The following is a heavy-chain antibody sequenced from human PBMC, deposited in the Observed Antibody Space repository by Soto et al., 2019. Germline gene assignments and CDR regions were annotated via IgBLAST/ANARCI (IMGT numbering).Heavy chain of an antibody. J-gene: IGHJ2*01. CDR1: GFTFSDYA. D-gene: IGHD4-17*01. Sequence: QVQLVESGGGVVQPGRSLRLSCAASGFTFSDYAMQWVRQAPGKGLEWVAVVSSDGGIQFYADSVKGRFTISRDNSKDSLYLQMSSLTTEDAALYYCARETYYGGYLIGNLDLWGRGTLVTVSS. CDR2: VSSDGGIQ. CDR3: ARETYYGGYLIGNLDL. V-gene: IGHV3-30*15.